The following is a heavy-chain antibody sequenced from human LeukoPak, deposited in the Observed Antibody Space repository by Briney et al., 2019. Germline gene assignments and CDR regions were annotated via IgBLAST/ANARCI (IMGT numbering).Heavy chain of an antibody. CDR3: AKAPVTTCRGAYCYPFDY. CDR1: GFTFSSYG. D-gene: IGHD2-21*01. V-gene: IGHV3-48*01. CDR2: ISSSSSTI. J-gene: IGHJ4*02. Sequence: GGSLRLSCAASGFTFSSYGMTWVRQAPGKGLEWVSYISSSSSTIYYADSVKGRFTISRDNAKNTLFLQMNRLRPEDAAVYYCAKAPVTTCRGAYCYPFDYWGQGTLVTVSS.